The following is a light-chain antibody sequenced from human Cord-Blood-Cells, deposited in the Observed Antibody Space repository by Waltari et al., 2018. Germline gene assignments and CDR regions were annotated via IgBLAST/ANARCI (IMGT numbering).Light chain of an antibody. Sequence: SYALTNVPTVPPALGQTGRPTCHLACLRSYYASGYQQKPGQAPVLVIYGKNNRPPGVPHRFSGSSSGNTASLTITGAQAEDEADYYCNSRDSSGYVVFGGGTKLTVL. CDR1: CLRSYY. V-gene: IGLV3-19*01. CDR2: GKN. CDR3: NSRDSSGYVV. J-gene: IGLJ2*01.